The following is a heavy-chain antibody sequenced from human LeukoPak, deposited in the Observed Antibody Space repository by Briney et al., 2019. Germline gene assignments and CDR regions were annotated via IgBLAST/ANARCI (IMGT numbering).Heavy chain of an antibody. CDR3: ARDPYSGYDDCFDH. V-gene: IGHV1-2*02. J-gene: IGHJ4*02. CDR2: INPNSGGT. Sequence: ASVKVSCKAFGYTFTGYYMHWVRQAPGQGLEWMGWINPNSGGTNYAQKFQGRVTMTRDTSISTAYMELSRLRSDDTAVYYCARDPYSGYDDCFDHWGQGTLVTVSS. D-gene: IGHD5-12*01. CDR1: GYTFTGYY.